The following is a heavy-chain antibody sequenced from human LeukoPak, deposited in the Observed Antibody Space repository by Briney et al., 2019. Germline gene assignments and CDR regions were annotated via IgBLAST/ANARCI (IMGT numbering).Heavy chain of an antibody. V-gene: IGHV3-7*01. CDR1: GFTFSTYW. CDR2: IKQDGSEK. CDR3: ARDLYCSSTLCPYGWEPLDY. J-gene: IGHJ4*02. D-gene: IGHD2-2*01. Sequence: SGGSLRLSCAASGFTFSTYWMSWVRQAPGKGLEWVANIKQDGSEKYYVDSVKGRFTISRDNAKNSLYLQMNYLRAEDTAVYYCARDLYCSSTLCPYGWEPLDYWGQGTLVTVSS.